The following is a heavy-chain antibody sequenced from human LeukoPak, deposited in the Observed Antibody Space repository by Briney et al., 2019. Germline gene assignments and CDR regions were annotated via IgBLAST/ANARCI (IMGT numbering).Heavy chain of an antibody. V-gene: IGHV3-30-3*01. J-gene: IGHJ4*02. CDR2: LSFDGNNN. CDR3: ARGRVLRYFDWLFDY. CDR1: GFTFSSYA. Sequence: GRSLRLSCAASGFTFSSYAMHWVRQAPGKGLEWVAVLSFDGNNNYYADSVKGRFTISRDNSKNTLYLQMNSPRDEDTAMYYCARGRVLRYFDWLFDYWGQGTLVTVSS. D-gene: IGHD3-9*01.